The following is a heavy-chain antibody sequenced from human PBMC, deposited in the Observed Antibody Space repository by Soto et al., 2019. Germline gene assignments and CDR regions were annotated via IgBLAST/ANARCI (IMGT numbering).Heavy chain of an antibody. CDR3: AASYGSGYRAFDY. CDR1: GDTFSFYT. J-gene: IGHJ4*02. CDR2: INPIVSMS. V-gene: IGHV1-69*02. D-gene: IGHD3-10*01. Sequence: QVQLVQSGTEVKKPGSSVKVSCKASGDTFSFYTINWVRQAPGLGLEWVGRINPIVSMSNYAQKFQGRVSTIADKSTSTAYMELRSLRSDATAMYFCAASYGSGYRAFDYWAQGVLVIVSS.